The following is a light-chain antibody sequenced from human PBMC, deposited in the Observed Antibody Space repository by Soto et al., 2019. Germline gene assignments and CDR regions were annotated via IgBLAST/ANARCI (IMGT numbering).Light chain of an antibody. CDR1: SSGVGGYNY. J-gene: IGLJ3*02. CDR2: EVS. V-gene: IGLV2-14*01. Sequence: QSALTQPASVSGSPGQSITISCTGTSSGVGGYNYVSWYQQHPGKAPKLMIYEVSNRPSGVSNRFSGSKSGNTASLTISGLQAEDEADYYCQSYDNSLSGSWVFGGGTKLTVL. CDR3: QSYDNSLSGSWV.